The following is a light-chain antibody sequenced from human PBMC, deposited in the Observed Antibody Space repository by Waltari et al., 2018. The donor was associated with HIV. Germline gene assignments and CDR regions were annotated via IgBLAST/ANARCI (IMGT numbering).Light chain of an antibody. Sequence: QSALTQPASVSGSPGQSITISCTGTSSDTGTYTLVSWYQLYPGKAPKLIIYEDNKRPSGVSNRFSGSKSADTASRTIAGLQAEDEADYYCCAYAGGLEFGGGTKLTVL. V-gene: IGLV2-23*01. CDR2: EDN. CDR1: SSDTGTYTL. CDR3: CAYAGGLE. J-gene: IGLJ2*01.